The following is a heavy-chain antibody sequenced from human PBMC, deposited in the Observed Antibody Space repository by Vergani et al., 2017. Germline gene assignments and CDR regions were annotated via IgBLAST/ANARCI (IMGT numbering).Heavy chain of an antibody. CDR3: ARDIPDPSSWGVYYGMDV. D-gene: IGHD6-13*01. V-gene: IGHV3-30-3*01. CDR2: ISYDGSNK. Sequence: QMQLVESGGGVVQPGRSLRLSCAASGFTFSSYAMHWVRQAPGKGLEWVAVISYDGSNKYYADSVKGRFTISRDNSKNTLYLQMNSLRAEDTAVYYCARDIPDPSSWGVYYGMDVWGQGTTVTVSS. J-gene: IGHJ6*02. CDR1: GFTFSSYA.